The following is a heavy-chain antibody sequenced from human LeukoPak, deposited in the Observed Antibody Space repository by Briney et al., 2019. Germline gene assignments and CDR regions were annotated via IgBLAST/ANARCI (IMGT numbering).Heavy chain of an antibody. CDR1: GGSISSHY. J-gene: IGHJ5*02. V-gene: IGHV4-59*11. D-gene: IGHD3-3*01. CDR3: ARGITRNWFDP. Sequence: SETLSLTCTVSGGSISSHYWSWIRQPPGKGLEWIGYIYHSGSTNYNPSLKSRVTISVDTSKNQFSLKLSSVTAADTAVYYCARGITRNWFDPWGQGTLVTVSS. CDR2: IYHSGST.